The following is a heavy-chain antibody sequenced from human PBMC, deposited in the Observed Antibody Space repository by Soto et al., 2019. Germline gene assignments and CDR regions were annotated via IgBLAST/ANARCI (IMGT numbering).Heavy chain of an antibody. CDR2: ISAYNGNT. D-gene: IGHD2-2*01. CDR3: ARDVGYCSSTSCSSGWFDP. Sequence: ASVKVSCKASGYTFTSYGISWVRQAPGQGLEWMGWISAYNGNTNYAQKLQGRVTMTTDTSTSTAYMELRSLRSDDTAVYYCARDVGYCSSTSCSSGWFDPWGQGTLVTVPQ. J-gene: IGHJ5*02. CDR1: GYTFTSYG. V-gene: IGHV1-18*01.